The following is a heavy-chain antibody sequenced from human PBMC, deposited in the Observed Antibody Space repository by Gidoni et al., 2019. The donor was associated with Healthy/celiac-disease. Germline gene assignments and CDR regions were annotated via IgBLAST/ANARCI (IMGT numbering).Heavy chain of an antibody. CDR1: GYTFTSYY. CDR2: INPSGGST. J-gene: IGHJ4*02. V-gene: IGHV1-46*01. Sequence: QVQLVQSGAEVKKPGASVKVSCTASGYTFTSYYMHWVRQAPGQGLEWMGIINPSGGSTSYAQKFQGRVTMTRDTSTSTVYMELSSLRSEDTAVYYCARDDCSGGSCYSYYFDYWGQGTLVTVSS. D-gene: IGHD2-15*01. CDR3: ARDDCSGGSCYSYYFDY.